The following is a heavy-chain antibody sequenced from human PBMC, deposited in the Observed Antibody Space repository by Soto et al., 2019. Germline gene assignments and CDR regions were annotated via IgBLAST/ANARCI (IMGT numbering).Heavy chain of an antibody. CDR3: ARSGCSGGSCYSYYFDY. CDR1: GYTFTSYG. J-gene: IGHJ4*02. V-gene: IGHV1-18*01. CDR2: ISAYNGNT. D-gene: IGHD2-15*01. Sequence: QVQLVQSGAEVKKPGASVKVSCKASGYTFTSYGISWVRQAPGQGLEWMGWISAYNGNTNYAQKLQGRVTMTTDTSPSTAYTELRSLRSDDTAVYYCARSGCSGGSCYSYYFDYWGQGTLVTVSS.